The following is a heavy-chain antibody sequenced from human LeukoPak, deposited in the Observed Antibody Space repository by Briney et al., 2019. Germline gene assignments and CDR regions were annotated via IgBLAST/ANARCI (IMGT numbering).Heavy chain of an antibody. D-gene: IGHD5-12*01. CDR3: AKDLGDTIWKSGYFDY. V-gene: IGHV3-30*18. Sequence: GGSLRLSCAASGFTFSSYGMHWVRQAPGKGLEWVAVMSYDGSNKYYADSVKGRFTISRDNSRNTLYLQMNSLRAEGTAVYYCAKDLGDTIWKSGYFDYWGQGTLVTVSS. J-gene: IGHJ4*02. CDR2: MSYDGSNK. CDR1: GFTFSSYG.